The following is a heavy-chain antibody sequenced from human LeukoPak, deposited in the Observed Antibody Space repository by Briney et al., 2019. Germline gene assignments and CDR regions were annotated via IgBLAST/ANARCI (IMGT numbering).Heavy chain of an antibody. CDR1: GYTFTGYY. Sequence: GASVKVSCKASGYTFTGYYMHWVRQAPGQGLEWMGWINPNSGGTNYAQKFQGRVTMTRDTSISTAYMELRSLRSDDTAVYYCARKRQSRAIGPWGQGTLVTVSS. CDR3: ARKRQSRAIGP. D-gene: IGHD6-25*01. J-gene: IGHJ5*02. CDR2: INPNSGGT. V-gene: IGHV1-2*02.